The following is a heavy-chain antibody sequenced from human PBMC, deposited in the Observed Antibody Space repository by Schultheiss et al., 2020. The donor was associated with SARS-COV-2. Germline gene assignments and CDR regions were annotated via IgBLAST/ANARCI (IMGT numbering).Heavy chain of an antibody. J-gene: IGHJ4*02. CDR2: IKQDGSEK. CDR1: GFTFSSYW. Sequence: GGSLRLSCAASGFTFSSYWMSWVRQAPGKGLEWVANIKQDGSEKYYVDSVKGRFTISRDNAKNSLYLQRNSLRAEDTAVYYCAKLERSSWSNAFDYWGQGTLVTVSS. V-gene: IGHV3-7*03. CDR3: AKLERSSWSNAFDY. D-gene: IGHD6-13*01.